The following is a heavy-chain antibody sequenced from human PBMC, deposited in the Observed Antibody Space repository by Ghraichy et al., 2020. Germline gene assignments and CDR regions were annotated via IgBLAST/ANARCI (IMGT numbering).Heavy chain of an antibody. CDR3: AIPGDSSGPYRD. Sequence: GGSLRLSCAVSGFTFSSYWMHWVRQAPGKGLVWVSRINSDGSSTSYADSVKGRFTISRANAKNTLYLQMNSLRAEDTAVYYCAIPGDSSGPYRDWGQGTLVTVSS. J-gene: IGHJ4*02. V-gene: IGHV3-74*01. CDR2: INSDGSST. CDR1: GFTFSSYW. D-gene: IGHD6-19*01.